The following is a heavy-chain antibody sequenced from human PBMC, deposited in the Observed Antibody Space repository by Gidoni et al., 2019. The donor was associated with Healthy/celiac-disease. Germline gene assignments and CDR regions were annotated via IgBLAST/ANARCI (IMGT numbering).Heavy chain of an antibody. J-gene: IGHJ6*02. V-gene: IGHV3-33*01. D-gene: IGHD6-13*01. CDR1: GCTLSSYG. CDR2: IWYDGSNK. Sequence: QVQLVESGGGVVQPGRSLRLSCAASGCTLSSYGLHWVRQAPGKGLEWVAVIWYDGSNKYYADSVKGRFTISRDNSKNTLYLQMNSLRAEDTAVYYCARDGAQQLSLGDGMDVWGQGTTVTVSS. CDR3: ARDGAQQLSLGDGMDV.